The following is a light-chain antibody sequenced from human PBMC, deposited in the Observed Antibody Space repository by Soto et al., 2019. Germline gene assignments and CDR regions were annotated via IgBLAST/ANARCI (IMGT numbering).Light chain of an antibody. J-gene: IGKJ1*01. CDR3: QQYNYYRT. CDR1: QSISSW. CDR2: DAS. Sequence: DIQMTQSPSTLSASAGDRVTITCRASQSISSWLAWFQQKPGKAPKLLIYDASTLESGVPSRFSGSGSGTEFTLTISSLQPDDFATYYCQQYNYYRTFGQGTKVDIK. V-gene: IGKV1-5*01.